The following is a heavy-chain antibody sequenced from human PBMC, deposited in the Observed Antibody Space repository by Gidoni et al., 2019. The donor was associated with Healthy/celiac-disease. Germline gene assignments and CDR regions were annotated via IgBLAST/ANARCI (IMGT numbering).Heavy chain of an antibody. J-gene: IGHJ6*02. CDR2: INAGNGNT. D-gene: IGHD3-3*01. CDR1: GYSFTSFA. V-gene: IGHV1-3*01. CDR3: ARADYDFWSGILDV. Sequence: QVQPVQSGPEAKKPGASVKVSGKASGYSFTSFAMHWVRQAPGQRLEWMGWINAGNGNTKYSQKFQGRVTITRDTSASTAYMELSSLRSEDTAVYYCARADYDFWSGILDVWGQGTTVTVSS.